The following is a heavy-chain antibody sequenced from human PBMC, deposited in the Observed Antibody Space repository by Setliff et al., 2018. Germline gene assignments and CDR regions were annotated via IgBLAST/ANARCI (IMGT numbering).Heavy chain of an antibody. V-gene: IGHV1-24*01. Sequence: ASVKVSCKVSGYTLTELSMHWVRQAPGKGLEWMGGFDPEDGETIYAQKFQGRVTMTEGTSTDTAYMDLSSLRSEDTAVYYGASDAKIVVVHNPYYFDQWGQGTLVTVSS. CDR2: FDPEDGET. CDR1: GYTLTELS. J-gene: IGHJ4*02. D-gene: IGHD3-22*01. CDR3: ASDAKIVVVHNPYYFDQ.